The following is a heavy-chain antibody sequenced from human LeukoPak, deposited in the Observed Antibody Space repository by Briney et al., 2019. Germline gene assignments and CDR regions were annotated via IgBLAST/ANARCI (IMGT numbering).Heavy chain of an antibody. Sequence: GGSLRLSCAASGFTFSTYSMSWVRQAPGKGLEWVSFISSSSNYIYYADSVKGRFTISRDNAENSLYLQMNSLRAEDTALYYCARDTGPPSGYMPNWGQGTLVTVSS. V-gene: IGHV3-21*01. CDR3: ARDTGPPSGYMPN. CDR1: GFTFSTYS. J-gene: IGHJ4*02. D-gene: IGHD1-1*01. CDR2: ISSSSNYI.